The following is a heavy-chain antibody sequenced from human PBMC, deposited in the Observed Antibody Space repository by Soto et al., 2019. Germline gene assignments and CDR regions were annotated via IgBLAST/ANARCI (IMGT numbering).Heavy chain of an antibody. D-gene: IGHD1-1*01. CDR1: GFTFSNYW. CDR2: IQQDGSTK. Sequence: PVGSLRLSCAASGFTFSNYWMSWVRQAPGKGLEWVANIQQDGSTKHYLDSVKGRFTISRDNAKNSLYLLLTSLRAEDTAVYYCATLNIATPGPNWFDPWGQGTLVTVSS. J-gene: IGHJ5*02. V-gene: IGHV3-7*01. CDR3: ATLNIATPGPNWFDP.